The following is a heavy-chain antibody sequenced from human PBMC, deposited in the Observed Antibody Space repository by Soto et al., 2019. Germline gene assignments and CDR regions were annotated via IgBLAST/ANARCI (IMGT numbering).Heavy chain of an antibody. CDR1: GFTFSSYW. J-gene: IGHJ6*03. D-gene: IGHD2-15*01. CDR3: ARDAVGCSGGSCYRDYYYYMDV. CDR2: IKQDGSEK. V-gene: IGHV3-7*01. Sequence: GGSLRLSCAASGFTFSSYWMSWVRQAPGKGLEWVANIKQDGSEKYYVDSVKGRFTISKGNAKNSLKLKMKSLRAEDTAVYYCARDAVGCSGGSCYRDYYYYMDVWGKGTTVTVSS.